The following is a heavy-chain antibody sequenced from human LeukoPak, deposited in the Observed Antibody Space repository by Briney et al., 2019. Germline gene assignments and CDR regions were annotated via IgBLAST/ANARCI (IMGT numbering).Heavy chain of an antibody. D-gene: IGHD6-19*01. Sequence: SVKVSCKASGGTFSSYAISWVGQAPGQGLEWMGGIIPIFGTANYAQKFQGRVTITADASTSTAYMELSSLRSEDTAVYYCARDANSGWYYHFDYWGQGTLVTVSS. CDR2: IIPIFGTA. CDR1: GGTFSSYA. CDR3: ARDANSGWYYHFDY. V-gene: IGHV1-69*13. J-gene: IGHJ4*02.